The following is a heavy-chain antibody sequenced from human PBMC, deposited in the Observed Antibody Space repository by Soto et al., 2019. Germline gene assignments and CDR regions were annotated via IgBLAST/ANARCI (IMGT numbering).Heavy chain of an antibody. CDR1: GYTFTSYG. Sequence: QVQLVQSGAEVKKPGASVKVSCKASGYTFTSYGISWVRQAPGQGLEWLGWISAYNGNKNYAQKLQGRFTMTTGTSTSTAYMELRSLRSDDTAVYYCARESGLGVAAAGMVNFLDYWGQGTLVTVSS. J-gene: IGHJ4*02. V-gene: IGHV1-18*01. CDR3: ARESGLGVAAAGMVNFLDY. D-gene: IGHD6-13*01. CDR2: ISAYNGNK.